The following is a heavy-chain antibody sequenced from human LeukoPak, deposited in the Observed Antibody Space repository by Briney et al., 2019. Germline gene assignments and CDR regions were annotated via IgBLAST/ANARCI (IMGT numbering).Heavy chain of an antibody. CDR3: AGGSGSLVTWYFDY. D-gene: IGHD1-26*01. J-gene: IGHJ4*02. V-gene: IGHV1-18*01. Sequence: ASVKVSCKASGGTFTSYGISWVRQAPGQGLEWMGWISAYNGNTNYAQKLQGRVTMTTDTSTSTAYMELRSLRSDDTAVYYCAGGSGSLVTWYFDYWGQGTLVTVSS. CDR2: ISAYNGNT. CDR1: GGTFTSYG.